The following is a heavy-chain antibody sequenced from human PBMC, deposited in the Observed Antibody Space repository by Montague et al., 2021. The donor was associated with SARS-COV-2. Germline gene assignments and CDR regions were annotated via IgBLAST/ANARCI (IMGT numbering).Heavy chain of an antibody. CDR3: ATGVKWNGVFDY. CDR1: GFTFSNFE. V-gene: IGHV3-48*03. CDR2: ISVSGNTI. Sequence: SLRLSCAASGFTFSNFEMNWVRQAPGKGLEWVSHISVSGNTIYYADSLRGRFTISRDNGKSSVYLQMNNLRGEDMAVYYCATGVKWNGVFDYWGQGTLVTVSA. J-gene: IGHJ4*02. D-gene: IGHD1-26*01.